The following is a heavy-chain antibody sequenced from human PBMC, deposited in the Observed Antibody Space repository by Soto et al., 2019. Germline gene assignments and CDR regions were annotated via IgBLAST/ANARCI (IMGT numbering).Heavy chain of an antibody. CDR3: ARLCCSSPTCQPPYYGMDV. CDR1: GFTFSSYS. D-gene: IGHD2-2*01. J-gene: IGHJ6*02. Sequence: GGSLSLSCAASGFTFSSYSMNWVRQAPGQGLEWVSSISISSSYIYYADSVKRRFTISRDNSKNSLYLQMNSLRADDTAVDYCARLCCSSPTCQPPYYGMDVWGQGTTVTVSS. CDR2: ISISSSYI. V-gene: IGHV3-21*01.